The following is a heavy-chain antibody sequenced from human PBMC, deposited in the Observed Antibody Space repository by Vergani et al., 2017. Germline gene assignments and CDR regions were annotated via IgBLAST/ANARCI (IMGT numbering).Heavy chain of an antibody. CDR1: GFTFSSYA. J-gene: IGHJ1*01. CDR3: AKYSSGWHEYFQH. CDR2: ISYDGSNK. D-gene: IGHD6-19*01. V-gene: IGHV3-30-3*01. Sequence: VQLVESGGGLVQPGGSLRLSCAASGFTFSSYAMHWVRQAPGKGLEWVAVISYDGSNKYYADSVKGRFTISRDNSKNTLYLQMNSLRAEDTAVYYCAKYSSGWHEYFQHWGQGTLVTVSS.